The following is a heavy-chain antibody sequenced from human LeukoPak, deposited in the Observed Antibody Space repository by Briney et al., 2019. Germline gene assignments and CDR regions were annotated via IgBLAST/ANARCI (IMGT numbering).Heavy chain of an antibody. V-gene: IGHV4-59*12. CDR1: GGSISTFY. CDR3: ASLTGWYFDL. J-gene: IGHJ2*01. Sequence: SETLSLTCTVSGGSISTFYWTWIRQPPGKGLEWIGEIYHSGSTNYNPSLKSRVTISVDKSKNQFSLKLSSVTAADTAVYYCASLTGWYFDLWGRGTLITVSS. D-gene: IGHD3-10*01. CDR2: IYHSGST.